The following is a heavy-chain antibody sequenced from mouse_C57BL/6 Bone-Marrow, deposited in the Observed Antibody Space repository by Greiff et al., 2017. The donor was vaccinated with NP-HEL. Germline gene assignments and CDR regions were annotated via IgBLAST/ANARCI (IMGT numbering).Heavy chain of an antibody. V-gene: IGHV5-4*03. CDR3: ARGHYYGSSHAWFAY. J-gene: IGHJ3*01. D-gene: IGHD1-1*01. CDR2: ISDGGSYT. Sequence: DVKLVESGGGLVKPGGSLKLSCAASGFTFSSYAMSWVRQTPEKRLEWVATISDGGSYTYYPDNVKGRFTISRDNAKNNLYLQMSHLKSEDTAMYYCARGHYYGSSHAWFAYWGQGTLVTVSA. CDR1: GFTFSSYA.